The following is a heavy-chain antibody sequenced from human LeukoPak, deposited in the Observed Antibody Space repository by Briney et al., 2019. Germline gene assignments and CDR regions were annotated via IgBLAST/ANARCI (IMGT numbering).Heavy chain of an antibody. CDR3: AKVGSSGWYGDLDY. CDR1: GFTFSSYA. Sequence: PGGSLRLSCAASGFTFSSYAMSWVRQAPGKGLEWVSAISGSGGSTYYADSVKGRFTISRDNSKNTLYLQMNSLRAEDTAVYYCAKVGSSGWYGDLDYWGQGTLVTVSS. V-gene: IGHV3-23*01. J-gene: IGHJ4*02. CDR2: ISGSGGST. D-gene: IGHD6-19*01.